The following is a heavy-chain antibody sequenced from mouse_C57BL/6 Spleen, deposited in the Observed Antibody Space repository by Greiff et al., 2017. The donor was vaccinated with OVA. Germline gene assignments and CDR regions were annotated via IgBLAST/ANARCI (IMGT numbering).Heavy chain of an antibody. Sequence: VQLQQPGAELVKPGASVKLSCKASGYTFTSYWMHWVKQRPGQGLEWIGMIHPNSGSTNYNEKFKSKATLTVDKSSSTAYMQLSSLTSEDSAVYYCEGITTRPAWFAYWGQGTLVTVSA. V-gene: IGHV1-64*01. CDR1: GYTFTSYW. CDR3: EGITTRPAWFAY. J-gene: IGHJ3*01. CDR2: IHPNSGST. D-gene: IGHD1-1*01.